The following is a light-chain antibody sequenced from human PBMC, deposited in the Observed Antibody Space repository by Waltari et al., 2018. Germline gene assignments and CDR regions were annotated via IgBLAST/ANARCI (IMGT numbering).Light chain of an antibody. V-gene: IGKV3-15*01. J-gene: IGKJ2*01. CDR3: QQYNNWPPIYT. CDR1: ESVNSN. CDR2: GAS. Sequence: EIVMTQSPVTLSVSPGERASLSCRASESVNSNLAWYQHIPGQAPRLLIYGASTRATGIPARFSGSGSGTEFTLTISSLQSEDFAVYYCQQYNNWPPIYTFGQGTKLEIK.